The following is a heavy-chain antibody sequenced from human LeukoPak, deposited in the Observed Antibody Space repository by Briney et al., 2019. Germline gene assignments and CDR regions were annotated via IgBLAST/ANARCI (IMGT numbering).Heavy chain of an antibody. V-gene: IGHV4-59*01. CDR1: GGSISSYY. CDR3: ARAPDYYMDV. J-gene: IGHJ6*03. CDR2: IYYSGSS. Sequence: SETLSLTCTASGGSISSYYWRWIRQPPGKGLEWIGYIYYSGSSNYNPSLKSRVTISVDTSKNQFSLKLSSVTAADTAVYYCARAPDYYMDVWGKGTTVTVSS.